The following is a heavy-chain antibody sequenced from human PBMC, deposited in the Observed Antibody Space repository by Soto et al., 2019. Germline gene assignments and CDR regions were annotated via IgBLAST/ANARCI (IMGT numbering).Heavy chain of an antibody. CDR3: ARDLDTAMVNGWFDP. V-gene: IGHV3-21*01. Sequence: PGGSLRLSCTASGFTFGDYAMNWVRQAPGKGLEWVSSISSSSSYIYYADSVKGRFTISRDNAKNSLYLQMNSLRAEDTAVYYCARDLDTAMVNGWFDPWGQGTLVTVSS. J-gene: IGHJ5*02. D-gene: IGHD5-18*01. CDR1: GFTFGDYA. CDR2: ISSSSSYI.